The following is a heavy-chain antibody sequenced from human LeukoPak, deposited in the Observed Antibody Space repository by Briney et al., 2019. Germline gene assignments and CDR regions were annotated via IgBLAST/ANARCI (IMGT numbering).Heavy chain of an antibody. CDR3: ARETSLAGFASGLGFNY. J-gene: IGHJ4*02. CDR2: IYGSGNT. V-gene: IGHV4-59*01. Sequence: PSETLSLTCTVSGGSISGWYWSWIRQPPGKGLEWIGYIYGSGNTNYHPSLKTRVTMSIDTSKNQFSLKLTSVTAADTATYYCARETSLAGFASGLGFNYWGQGILVTVSS. CDR1: GGSISGWY. D-gene: IGHD6-19*01.